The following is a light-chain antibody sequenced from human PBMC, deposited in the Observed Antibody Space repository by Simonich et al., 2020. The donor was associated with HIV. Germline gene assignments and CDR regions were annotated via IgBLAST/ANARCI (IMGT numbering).Light chain of an antibody. CDR1: QSVSST. CDR3: QQYNNWPPWT. Sequence: EIVMTQSPVTLSVSPGDRATLSCRASQSVSSTLAWYQQNPGQAPRLLIYGASTRATGIPARFSGSGSGTEFTLTSSSRQSEDFAVYYCQQYNNWPPWTCGQGTKVEIK. CDR2: GAS. J-gene: IGKJ1*01. V-gene: IGKV3-15*01.